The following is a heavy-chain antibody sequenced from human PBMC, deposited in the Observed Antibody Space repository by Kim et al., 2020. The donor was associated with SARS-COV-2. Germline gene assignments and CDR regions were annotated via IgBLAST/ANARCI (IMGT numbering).Heavy chain of an antibody. CDR2: INPNSGGT. CDR3: ASSILEKGYGMDV. CDR1: GYTFTGYY. Sequence: ASVKVSCKASGYTFTGYYMHWVRQAPGQGLEWMGRINPNSGGTNFAQKFQGRVTMTRDTSISTAYMELSRLRSDDTAVYYWASSILEKGYGMDVWGQGTTVTVSS. V-gene: IGHV1-2*06. D-gene: IGHD1-26*01. J-gene: IGHJ6*02.